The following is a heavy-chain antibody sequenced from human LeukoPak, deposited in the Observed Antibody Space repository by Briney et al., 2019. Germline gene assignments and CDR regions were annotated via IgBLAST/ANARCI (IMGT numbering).Heavy chain of an antibody. CDR2: ISSISSGL. CDR3: ARDADSSWYLGAFDY. V-gene: IGHV3-21*01. D-gene: IGHD6-13*01. CDR1: GFSFSSYS. Sequence: GGSLRLSCAASGFSFSSYSMNWVRQAPGKGLEWVSSISSISSGLHYANSVRGRFTISRDNAKNSLYLHMDSLSAEDTAVYYCARDADSSWYLGAFDYWGQGTVVTVSS. J-gene: IGHJ4*02.